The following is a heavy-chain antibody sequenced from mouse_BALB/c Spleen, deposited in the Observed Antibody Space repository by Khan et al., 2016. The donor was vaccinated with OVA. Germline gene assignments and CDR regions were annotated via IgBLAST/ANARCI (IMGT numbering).Heavy chain of an antibody. CDR3: ARRHYAMDY. Sequence: QVQLKQSGPELKKPGETVKISCKASGYTFTNYGMNWVKQAPGKGLKWMGWINTYTGEPTYADDFKGRFAFSLETSASTAYLQINNLKNEDMATYFCARRHYAMDYWGQGTSVTVSS. J-gene: IGHJ4*01. CDR1: GYTFTNYG. CDR2: INTYTGEP. V-gene: IGHV9-1*02.